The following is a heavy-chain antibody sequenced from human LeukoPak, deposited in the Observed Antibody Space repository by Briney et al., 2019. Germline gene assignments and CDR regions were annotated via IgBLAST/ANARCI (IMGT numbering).Heavy chain of an antibody. D-gene: IGHD1-26*01. CDR1: GFTFSSYA. J-gene: IGHJ4*02. V-gene: IGHV3-30-3*01. CDR2: ISYDGSNK. Sequence: PGRSLRLSCAASGFTFSSYAMHWVRQAPGKGLEWVAVISYDGSNKYYADSVKGRFTISRDNSKNTLYPQMNSLRAEDTAVYYCASWGRGSYYFDSWGQGILVTVST. CDR3: ASWGRGSYYFDS.